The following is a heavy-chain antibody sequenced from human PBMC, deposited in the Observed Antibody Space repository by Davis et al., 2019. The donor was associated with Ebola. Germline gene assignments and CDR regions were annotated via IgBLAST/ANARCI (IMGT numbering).Heavy chain of an antibody. CDR3: AREGFWSGYRSRFDY. J-gene: IGHJ4*02. CDR2: INHSGST. D-gene: IGHD3-3*01. V-gene: IGHV4-34*01. CDR1: GGSFSGYY. Sequence: MPSETLSLTCAVYGGSFSGYYWSWIRQPPGKGLEWIGEINHSGSTSYNPSLKSRVTISVDTSKNQFSLKLSSVTAADTAVYYCAREGFWSGYRSRFDYWGQGTLVTVSS.